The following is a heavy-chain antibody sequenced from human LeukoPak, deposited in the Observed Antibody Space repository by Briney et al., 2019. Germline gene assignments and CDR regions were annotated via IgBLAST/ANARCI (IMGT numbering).Heavy chain of an antibody. CDR2: IDYSGTT. D-gene: IGHD6-19*01. CDR3: ARSLYSSGWNGAYYYMDV. CDR1: GGSMRSYY. J-gene: IGHJ6*03. Sequence: SETLSLTCTVSGGSMRSYYWSWIRQPPGNGLEWIGYIDYSGTTNYNPSLKSRVTISVDTSKNQLSLRLSSLTAADTAVYYCARSLYSSGWNGAYYYMDVWGKGTTVTISS. V-gene: IGHV4-59*01.